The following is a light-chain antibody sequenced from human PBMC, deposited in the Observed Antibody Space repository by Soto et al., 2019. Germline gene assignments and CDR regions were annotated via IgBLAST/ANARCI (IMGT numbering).Light chain of an antibody. Sequence: EIVLTQSPGTLSLSPGERATLSCRASQSVTSSYLAWYQQKPGQAPRPLIYGASSRATGIPDRFSGSGSGTDFPLTISSLQSEDFAVYYCLQYNDWPPAFGQGTKVEIK. CDR3: LQYNDWPPA. J-gene: IGKJ1*01. CDR2: GAS. CDR1: QSVTSSY. V-gene: IGKV3-20*01.